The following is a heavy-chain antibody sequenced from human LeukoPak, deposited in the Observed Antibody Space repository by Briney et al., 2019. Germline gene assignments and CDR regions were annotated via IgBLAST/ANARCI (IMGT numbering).Heavy chain of an antibody. D-gene: IGHD7-27*01. CDR1: GGSFSGYY. Sequence: NPSETLSLTCAVYGGSFSGYYWSWIRQPPGKGLEWIGEINHSGSTNYNPSLKSRVTISVDTSKNQFSLKLSSVTAADTAVYYCARDTGENDAFDIWGQGTMVTVSS. CDR3: ARDTGENDAFDI. CDR2: INHSGST. V-gene: IGHV4-34*01. J-gene: IGHJ3*02.